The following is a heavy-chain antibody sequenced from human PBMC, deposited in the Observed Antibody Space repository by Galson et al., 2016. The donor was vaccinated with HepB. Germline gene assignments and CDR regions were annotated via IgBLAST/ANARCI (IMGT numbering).Heavy chain of an antibody. CDR3: ARAPSDGYTAFDF. J-gene: IGHJ4*02. D-gene: IGHD5-24*01. CDR1: GGSISSSNW. CDR2: MYHPGST. Sequence: SETLSLTCAVAGGSISSSNWGSGVRQPPGKGLEWFGEMYHPGSTNYNPSRTSRVTTSVDKSKNPFSLRLTSAPAADTAVFYCARAPSDGYTAFDFWGQGTLVTVSS. V-gene: IGHV4-4*02.